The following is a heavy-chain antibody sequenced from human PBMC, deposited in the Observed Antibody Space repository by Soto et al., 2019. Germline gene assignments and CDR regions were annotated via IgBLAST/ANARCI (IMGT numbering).Heavy chain of an antibody. D-gene: IGHD5-18*01. Sequence: QVQLVQSGAEVKKPGSSVKVSCKASGGTFSSYTISWVRQAPGQGLEWMGRIIPILGIANYAQKFQGRVXIXXEKATSTAYMELSSLRSEDTAVYYCARGTAMALDYWGQGTLVTVSS. V-gene: IGHV1-69*02. CDR3: ARGTAMALDY. CDR1: GGTFSSYT. CDR2: IIPILGIA. J-gene: IGHJ4*02.